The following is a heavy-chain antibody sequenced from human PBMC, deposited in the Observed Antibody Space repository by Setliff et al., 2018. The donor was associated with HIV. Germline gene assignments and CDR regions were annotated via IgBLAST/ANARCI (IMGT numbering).Heavy chain of an antibody. Sequence: PGGSLRLSCAASGFTFSSYSMNWVRQAPGKGLEWVSSISSSSSYIYYADSVKGRFTISRDNSKNTLYLQMNSLRAEDTAVYYCAKDGAYDSSGSLNYWGQGTLVTVSS. J-gene: IGHJ4*02. D-gene: IGHD3-22*01. CDR2: ISSSSSYI. CDR3: AKDGAYDSSGSLNY. V-gene: IGHV3-21*01. CDR1: GFTFSSYS.